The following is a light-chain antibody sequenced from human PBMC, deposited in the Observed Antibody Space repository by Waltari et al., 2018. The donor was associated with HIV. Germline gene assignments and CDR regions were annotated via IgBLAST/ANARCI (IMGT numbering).Light chain of an antibody. CDR2: GKN. CDR1: SLRTFY. V-gene: IGLV3-19*01. CDR3: NSRDSSVNDVV. Sequence: SSELTQDPTVSVALGHSVTITCRGASLRTFYASWYQQKPGQAPILVIYGKNYRPSGIPDRFSGSSSGNTASLTITGAQAEDEAEYFCNSRDSSVNDVVFGGGTKLTVL. J-gene: IGLJ2*01.